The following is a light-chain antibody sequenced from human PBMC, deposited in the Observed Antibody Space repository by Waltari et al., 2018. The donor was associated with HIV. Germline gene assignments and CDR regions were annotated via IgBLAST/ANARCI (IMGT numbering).Light chain of an antibody. J-gene: IGLJ3*02. CDR2: LNSDGSH. CDR1: SGHSSYA. CDR3: QTWGTGSWV. V-gene: IGLV4-69*01. Sequence: QLVLTQSPSASASLGASVKLTCTLSSGHSSYAIAWHQQQPEKGPRYLMNLNSDGSHSQGDGIPDRFSGSSSGAERYLTISSLQSEDEADYYCQTWGTGSWVFGGGTKLTVL.